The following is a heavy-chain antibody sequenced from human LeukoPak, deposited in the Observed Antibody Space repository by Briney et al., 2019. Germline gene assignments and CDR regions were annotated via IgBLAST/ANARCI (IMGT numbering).Heavy chain of an antibody. CDR2: IIPIFGTA. D-gene: IGHD3-22*01. Sequence: ASVKVSYKASGGTFSSYAISWVRQAPGQGLEWMGRIIPIFGTANYAQKFQGRVTITTDESTSTAYMELSSLRSEDTAVYYCARGLNYYDSSGYLDYWGQGTLVTVSS. J-gene: IGHJ4*02. V-gene: IGHV1-69*05. CDR1: GGTFSSYA. CDR3: ARGLNYYDSSGYLDY.